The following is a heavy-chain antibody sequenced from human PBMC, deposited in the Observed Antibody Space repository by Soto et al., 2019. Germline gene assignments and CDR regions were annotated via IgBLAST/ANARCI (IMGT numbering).Heavy chain of an antibody. J-gene: IGHJ6*04. CDR1: GYTFTGYY. Sequence: ASVKVSCKASGYTFTGYYMHWVRQAPGQGLEWMGWINPNSGGTNYAQKFQGRVTMTRDTSISTAYMELSRLRSDDTAVYYCARDIVLMAGDYYYGTDVWGKGTTVTIAS. D-gene: IGHD2-8*01. CDR3: ARDIVLMAGDYYYGTDV. V-gene: IGHV1-2*02. CDR2: INPNSGGT.